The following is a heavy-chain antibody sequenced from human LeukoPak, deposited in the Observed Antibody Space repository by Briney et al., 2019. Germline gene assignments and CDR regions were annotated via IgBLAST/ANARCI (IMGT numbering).Heavy chain of an antibody. Sequence: GGSLRLSCAASGFTFSTYWMSWVRQAPGKGLEGVANIKEDGSEKNYADSVKGRFTISSDNAKNSLYLQMNSLRAEDTAVYYCARRYTCGYWGQGTLVIVSS. CDR3: ARRYTCGY. CDR1: GFTFSTYW. D-gene: IGHD5-18*01. J-gene: IGHJ4*02. CDR2: IKEDGSEK. V-gene: IGHV3-7*01.